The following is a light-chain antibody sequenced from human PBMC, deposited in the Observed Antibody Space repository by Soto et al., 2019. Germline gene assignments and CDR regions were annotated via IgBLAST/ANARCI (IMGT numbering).Light chain of an antibody. CDR3: QQSLTTPLT. CDR1: QSITIY. CDR2: ATS. J-gene: IGKJ4*02. Sequence: DIQMTQSPSSLSASVGDRVTITCRASQSITIYLNWYQQKPGKAPKLLIFATSSLQSGVPSRFSGSGAGTDCTLTSSRLQPEDLATYDCQQSLTTPLTFGGGTKVEIK. V-gene: IGKV1-39*01.